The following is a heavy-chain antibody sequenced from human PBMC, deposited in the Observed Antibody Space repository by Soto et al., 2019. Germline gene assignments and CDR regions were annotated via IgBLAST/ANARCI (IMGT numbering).Heavy chain of an antibody. J-gene: IGHJ5*02. D-gene: IGHD4-17*01. CDR2: IYGDHDK. Sequence: QITLKESGPSPVKPTQTLTVTCTFSGFSLSNSGVGVAWIRQPPGKALEWLALIYGDHDKRYSPSLKTRLTITKDTSKNQVVRTMTNMDPVDTATYYCAHCTLHDYGAYDPGASRVCDTGSQGTVVTVSS. CDR1: GFSLSNSGVG. V-gene: IGHV2-5*02. CDR3: AHCTLHDYGAYDPGASRVCDT.